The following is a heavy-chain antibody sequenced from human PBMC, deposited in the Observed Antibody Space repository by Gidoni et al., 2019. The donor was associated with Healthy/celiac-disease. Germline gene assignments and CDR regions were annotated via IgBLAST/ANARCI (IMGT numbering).Heavy chain of an antibody. V-gene: IGHV3-30-3*01. Sequence: QVQLVESGGGVVQPGRSLRLSCAASGFTVSSYAMHGVRQAPGKGLEWVAVISYDGSNKYYADSVKGRFTISRDNSKNTLYLQMNSLRAEDTAVYYCARDGGRGSGWYELLWYFDLWGRGTLVTVSS. CDR2: ISYDGSNK. CDR1: GFTVSSYA. D-gene: IGHD6-19*01. CDR3: ARDGGRGSGWYELLWYFDL. J-gene: IGHJ2*01.